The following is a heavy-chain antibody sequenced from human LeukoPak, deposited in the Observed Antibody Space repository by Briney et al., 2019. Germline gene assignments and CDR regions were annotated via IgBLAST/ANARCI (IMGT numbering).Heavy chain of an antibody. Sequence: SETLSLTCTVSGGSISSYYWSWIRQPAGKGLEWIGRIYTSGSTNYNPSLKSRVTMSVDTSKNQFSLKLSSVTAADTAVYYCARGRSYCSSTSCYDFDYWGQGTLVTVSS. J-gene: IGHJ4*02. CDR3: ARGRSYCSSTSCYDFDY. V-gene: IGHV4-4*07. CDR2: IYTSGST. D-gene: IGHD2-2*01. CDR1: GGSISSYY.